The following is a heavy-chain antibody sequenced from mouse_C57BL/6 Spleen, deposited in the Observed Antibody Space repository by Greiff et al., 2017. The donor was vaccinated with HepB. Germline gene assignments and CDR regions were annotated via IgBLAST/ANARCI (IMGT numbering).Heavy chain of an antibody. D-gene: IGHD2-5*01. CDR2: ISDGGSYT. V-gene: IGHV5-4*01. Sequence: DVMLVESGGGLVKPGGSLKLSCAASGFTFSSYAMSWVRQTPAKRLEWVATISDGGSYTYYPDNVKGRFTISRDNAKNNLYLQMSHLKSEDTAMYYCAREYSNGYFDYWGQGTTLTVSS. J-gene: IGHJ2*01. CDR3: AREYSNGYFDY. CDR1: GFTFSSYA.